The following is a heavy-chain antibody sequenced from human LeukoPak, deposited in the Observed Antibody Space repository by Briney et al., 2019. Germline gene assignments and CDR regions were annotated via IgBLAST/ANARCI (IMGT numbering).Heavy chain of an antibody. J-gene: IGHJ4*02. CDR1: GFTFSSYA. CDR2: ISSNGGST. Sequence: GGSLRLSCAASGFTFSSYAMHWVRQAPGKGLEYVSAISSNGGSTYYANSVKGRFTISRDNSKNTLYLQMGSLRAEDMAVYYCAREDSGEYYFDYWGQGTLATVSS. V-gene: IGHV3-64*01. D-gene: IGHD3-10*01. CDR3: AREDSGEYYFDY.